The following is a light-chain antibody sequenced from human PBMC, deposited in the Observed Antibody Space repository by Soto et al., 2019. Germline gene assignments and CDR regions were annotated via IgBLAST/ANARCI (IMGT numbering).Light chain of an antibody. CDR2: STN. Sequence: QPVVTQEPSLTVSPGGTVTLTCTSTTGAVTPRSFPNWFQQKPGQTPRALIYSTNYKYSWTPARFSGSLLGGKAALTLSGVQPEGEAEYYCLLSFGRFWVFGGGTKVTVL. CDR3: LLSFGRFWV. V-gene: IGLV7-43*01. J-gene: IGLJ3*02. CDR1: TGAVTPRSF.